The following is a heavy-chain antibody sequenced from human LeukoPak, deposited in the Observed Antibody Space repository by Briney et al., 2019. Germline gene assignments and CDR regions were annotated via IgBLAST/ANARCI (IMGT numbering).Heavy chain of an antibody. J-gene: IGHJ4*02. CDR3: ARDGEYSYGYAYCFDY. CDR2: IKQDGSEK. V-gene: IGHV3-7*01. CDR1: GFTFSSYW. Sequence: GGSLRLSCAASGFTFSSYWMSWVRQAPGKGLEWVANIKQDGSEKYYVDSVKGRFTISRDNAKNSLYLQMNSLRAEDTAVYYCARDGEYSYGYAYCFDYWGQGTLVTVSS. D-gene: IGHD5-18*01.